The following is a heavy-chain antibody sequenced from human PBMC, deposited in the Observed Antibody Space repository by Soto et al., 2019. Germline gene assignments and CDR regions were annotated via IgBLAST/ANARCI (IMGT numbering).Heavy chain of an antibody. J-gene: IGHJ4*02. CDR2: IKQDGSEK. CDR1: GFTFSSYW. V-gene: IGHV3-7*05. CDR3: ATIWFGELFDY. Sequence: GGSLRLSCAASGFTFSSYWMSWVRQAPGKGLEWVANIKQDGSEKYYVDSVKGRFTISRDNAKNSLYLQMNSLRAEDTAVYYCATIWFGELFDYWGQGNLVTVSS. D-gene: IGHD3-10*01.